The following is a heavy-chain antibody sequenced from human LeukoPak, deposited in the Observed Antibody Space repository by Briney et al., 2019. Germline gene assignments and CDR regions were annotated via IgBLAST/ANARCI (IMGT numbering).Heavy chain of an antibody. CDR1: GFSFSSYS. J-gene: IGHJ4*02. D-gene: IGHD2-8*02. V-gene: IGHV3-21*01. CDR3: ARFGTGYYYFDY. CDR2: IDSSSNYI. Sequence: GGSLRLSCAASGFSFSSYSMNWVRQAPGKGLEWVSSIDSSSNYIFYADSVKGRFTISRDNAKNSLYLQMNSLRVEDTAVYYCARFGTGYYYFDYWGQGTLVTVSS.